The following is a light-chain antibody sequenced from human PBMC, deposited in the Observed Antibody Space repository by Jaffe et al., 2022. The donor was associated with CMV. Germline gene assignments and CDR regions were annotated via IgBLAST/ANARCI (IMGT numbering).Light chain of an antibody. CDR1: NIGSKS. CDR2: YDD. J-gene: IGLJ1*01. V-gene: IGLV3-21*04. CDR3: QVWDTSSDNYV. Sequence: SYVLIQPPSVSVAPGKTARITCGGNNIGSKSVHWYQQKSGQAPVLVIYYDDDRPSGIPERFSGSNSGNTATLTISRVEAGDEADYYCQVWDTSSDNYVFGVGTKVTVL.